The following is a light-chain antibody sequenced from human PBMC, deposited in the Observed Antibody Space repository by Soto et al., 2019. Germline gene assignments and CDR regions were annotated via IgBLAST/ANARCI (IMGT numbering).Light chain of an antibody. CDR1: SSNIGAGYD. V-gene: IGLV1-40*01. CDR3: QSYDSSLSGYV. Sequence: QSVLTQPPSVSGAPGQRVTISCTGSSSNIGAGYDGHWYQQLPGTAPKLLIYGNSNRPSGVPDRFSGSKSGTSASLAIPGLQAEDDADYYCQSYDSSLSGYVFGTGTKLTVL. J-gene: IGLJ1*01. CDR2: GNS.